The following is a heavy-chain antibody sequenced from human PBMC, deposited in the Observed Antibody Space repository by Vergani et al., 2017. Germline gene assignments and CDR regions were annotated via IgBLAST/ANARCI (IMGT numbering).Heavy chain of an antibody. Sequence: QVQLQESGPGLVKPSETLSLTCAVSCFPIDNGYYGDWIRQPPGKVLEWIGSIYRTGRTHFNPSLKSRVTMSVDTSKSQFTLKLSSVTAADTAVYYCTRNWAVVAANNWFDPWGQGTLVTVSS. D-gene: IGHD2-15*01. J-gene: IGHJ5*01. CDR2: IYRTGRT. V-gene: IGHV4-38-2*01. CDR1: CFPIDNGYY. CDR3: TRNWAVVAANNWFDP.